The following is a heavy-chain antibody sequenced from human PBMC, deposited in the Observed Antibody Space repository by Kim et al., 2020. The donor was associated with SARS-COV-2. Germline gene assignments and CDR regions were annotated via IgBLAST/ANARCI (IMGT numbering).Heavy chain of an antibody. CDR2: T. J-gene: IGHJ4*02. D-gene: IGHD6-13*01. CDR3: ARVQTSSWEIDY. V-gene: IGHV4-30-2*04. Sequence: TYYPPSLKSRVTTSRDTSRNQFSLNLSSVSVADTAVYYCARVQTSSWEIDYWGQGTLVTVSS.